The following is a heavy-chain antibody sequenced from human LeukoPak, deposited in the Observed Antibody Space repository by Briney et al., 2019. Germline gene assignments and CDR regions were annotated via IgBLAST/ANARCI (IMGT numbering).Heavy chain of an antibody. CDR3: VRVPSGIYSFYDY. J-gene: IGHJ4*02. D-gene: IGHD1-26*01. CDR1: GDSISSGSFY. CDR2: VSSSGRT. V-gene: IGHV4-61*02. Sequence: PSETLSLTCTVSGDSISSGSFYWSWIRQAAGKGLEWIGRVSSSGRTTYNPSLKSRLTISITTSKNQFSLKVTSVTASDTAMYYCVRVPSGIYSFYDYWGQGTLVTVSS.